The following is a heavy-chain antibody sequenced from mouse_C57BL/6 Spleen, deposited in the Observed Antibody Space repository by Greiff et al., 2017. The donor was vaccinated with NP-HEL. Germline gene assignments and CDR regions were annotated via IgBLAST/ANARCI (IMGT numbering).Heavy chain of an antibody. CDR3: ARAPNYYGSSYWYFDV. J-gene: IGHJ1*03. CDR1: GYSITSGYY. CDR2: ISYDGSN. D-gene: IGHD1-1*01. V-gene: IGHV3-6*01. Sequence: ESGPGLVKPSQSLSLTCSVTGYSITSGYYWNWIRQFPGNKLEWMGYISYDGSNNYNPSLKNRISITRDTSKNQFFLKLNSVTTEDTATYYCARAPNYYGSSYWYFDVWGTGTTVTVSS.